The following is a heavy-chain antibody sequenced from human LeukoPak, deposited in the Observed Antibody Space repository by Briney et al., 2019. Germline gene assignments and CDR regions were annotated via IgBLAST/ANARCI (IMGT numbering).Heavy chain of an antibody. CDR2: INHSGST. Sequence: KPSETLSLTCAVYGGSFSGYYWSWIRQPPGKGLEWIGEINHSGSTNYNPSLKSRVTISVDTSKNQFSLKLSSVTAADTAVYYCARLGYCSSTSCSGYYYYMDVWGKGTTVTVSS. CDR1: GGSFSGYY. D-gene: IGHD2-2*01. CDR3: ARLGYCSSTSCSGYYYYMDV. V-gene: IGHV4-34*01. J-gene: IGHJ6*03.